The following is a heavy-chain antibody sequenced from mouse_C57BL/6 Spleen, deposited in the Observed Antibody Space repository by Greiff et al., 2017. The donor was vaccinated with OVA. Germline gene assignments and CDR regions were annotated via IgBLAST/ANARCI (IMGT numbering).Heavy chain of an antibody. D-gene: IGHD2-5*01. CDR3: VLYSNYGYFDV. V-gene: IGHV1-53*01. Sequence: QVQLQQPGTELVKPGASVKLSCTASGYTFTSYWMHWVKQRPGQGLEWIGTINPSNGGTNYNEKFKSKATLTVDKSSSTAYMQLSSLTSEDSAVYYGVLYSNYGYFDVWGTGTTVTVSS. CDR2: INPSNGGT. CDR1: GYTFTSYW. J-gene: IGHJ1*03.